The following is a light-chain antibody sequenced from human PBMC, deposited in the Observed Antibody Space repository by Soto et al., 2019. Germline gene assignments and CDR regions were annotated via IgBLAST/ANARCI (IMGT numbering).Light chain of an antibody. CDR2: EVS. CDR3: SSYAGSNNLGV. Sequence: QSALTQPPSASGSPGQSVTISCTGTSSDVGGYNYVSWYQQHPDKAPKLMIYEVSKRPSGVPDRFSGSKSGNTASLTVSELQAEDEAGYYCSSYAGSNNLGVFGTGTKLTVL. CDR1: SSDVGGYNY. J-gene: IGLJ1*01. V-gene: IGLV2-8*01.